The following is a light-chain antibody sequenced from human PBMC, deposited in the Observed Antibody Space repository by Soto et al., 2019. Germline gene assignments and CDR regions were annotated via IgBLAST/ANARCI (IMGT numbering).Light chain of an antibody. J-gene: IGLJ2*01. CDR2: EVS. Sequence: QPVLTQPPSASGSPGQSVTISCTGTSSDVGGYNYVSWYQQHPGKAPKRMIYEVSKRPSGVPDRFSGSKSGNTASLTVSGLQAEDEADYYCSSYAGSNNLVFGGGTKLTVL. CDR1: SSDVGGYNY. CDR3: SSYAGSNNLV. V-gene: IGLV2-8*01.